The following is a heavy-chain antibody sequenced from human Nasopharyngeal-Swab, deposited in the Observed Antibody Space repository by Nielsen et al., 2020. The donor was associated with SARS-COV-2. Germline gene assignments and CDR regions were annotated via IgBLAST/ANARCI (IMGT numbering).Heavy chain of an antibody. J-gene: IGHJ6*02. Sequence: EGSLRLSCAASGFTFSSYDMHWVRQATGKGLEWVSAIGTAGDTYYPGSVKGRFTISRENAKNSLYLQMNSLRAGDTAVYYCARAHYGGTYYYYYGMDVWGQGTTVTVSS. V-gene: IGHV3-13*01. CDR3: ARAHYGGTYYYYYGMDV. CDR2: IGTAGDT. CDR1: GFTFSSYD. D-gene: IGHD4-23*01.